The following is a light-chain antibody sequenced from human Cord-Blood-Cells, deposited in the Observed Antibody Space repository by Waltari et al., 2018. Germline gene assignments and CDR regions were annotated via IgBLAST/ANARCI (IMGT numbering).Light chain of an antibody. CDR3: QQSYSTPLVT. J-gene: IGKJ3*01. CDR2: AAS. CDR1: QSISSY. V-gene: IGKV1-39*01. Sequence: DIQMTQSPSSLSASVGDRVTLTCRASQSISSYLNGYQQKPGKAPKLLIYAASSLQSGVPSRFSGSGSGTDFTLTISSLQPEDFATYYCQQSYSTPLVTFGPGTKVDIK.